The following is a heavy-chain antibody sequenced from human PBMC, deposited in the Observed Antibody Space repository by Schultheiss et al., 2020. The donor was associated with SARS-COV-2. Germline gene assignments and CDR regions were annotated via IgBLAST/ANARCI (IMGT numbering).Heavy chain of an antibody. CDR3: ARSHTVVTLSAEYYYYGMDV. V-gene: IGHV3-74*01. J-gene: IGHJ6*02. D-gene: IGHD4-23*01. Sequence: GGSLRLSCSASGFTFSSYAMHWVRQAPGKGLVWVSRINSDGSSTSYADSVKGRFTISRDNAKNTLYLQMNSLRAEDTAVYYCARSHTVVTLSAEYYYYGMDVWGQGTTVTVS. CDR1: GFTFSSYA. CDR2: INSDGSST.